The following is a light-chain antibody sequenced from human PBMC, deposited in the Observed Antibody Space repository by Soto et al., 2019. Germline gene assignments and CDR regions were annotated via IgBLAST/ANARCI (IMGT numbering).Light chain of an antibody. J-gene: IGKJ1*01. Sequence: EIVMTQSPATLPVSPGERVTLSCRTSQSISSNLVWYQQKPGQAPRLLIYGASTRATGIPARFSGSGSGTEFTPTISSLQSEDFAVYYCQQYNNWPWTFGQGTKV. CDR1: QSISSN. CDR3: QQYNNWPWT. V-gene: IGKV3-15*01. CDR2: GAS.